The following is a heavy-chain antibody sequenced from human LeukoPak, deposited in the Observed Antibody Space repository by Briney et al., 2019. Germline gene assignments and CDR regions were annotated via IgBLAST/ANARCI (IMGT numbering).Heavy chain of an antibody. CDR1: GGSISSYY. D-gene: IGHD6-19*01. CDR3: ARRSSSGWYWSY. Sequence: SETLSLTCTVSGGSISSYYWSWIRQPPGKGLEWIGYIYYSGSTNYNPSLKSRVTISVDTSKSQFSLKLSSVTAADTAVYYCARRSSSGWYWSYWGQGTLVTVSS. J-gene: IGHJ4*02. CDR2: IYYSGST. V-gene: IGHV4-59*08.